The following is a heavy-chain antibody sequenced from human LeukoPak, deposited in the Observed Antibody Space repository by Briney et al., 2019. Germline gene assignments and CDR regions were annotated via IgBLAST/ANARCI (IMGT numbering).Heavy chain of an antibody. V-gene: IGHV4-59*01. CDR3: ARGAYYYDSSQYYYYYYMDV. D-gene: IGHD3-22*01. CDR1: GDFITAYY. CDR2: IYYSGST. J-gene: IGHJ6*03. Sequence: SETLSLTCTVSGDFITAYYWSWIRQPPGKGLEWIGYIYYSGSTNYNPSLKSRVTISVDTSKNQFSLKLSSVTAADTAVYYCARGAYYYDSSQYYYYYYMDVWGKGTTVTISS.